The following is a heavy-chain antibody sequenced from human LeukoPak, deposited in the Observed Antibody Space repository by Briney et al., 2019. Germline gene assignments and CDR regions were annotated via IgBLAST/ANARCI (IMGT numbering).Heavy chain of an antibody. D-gene: IGHD3-22*01. V-gene: IGHV3-11*01. J-gene: IGHJ1*01. CDR1: GFTFSDYY. CDR2: ISSSGSTI. CDR3: ARDQNYYDSSVWFQH. Sequence: GGSLRLSCAASGFTFSDYYMSWIRQAPGKGLEGVSYISSSGSTIYYADSVKGRFTISRDNAKNSLYLQMNSLRAEDTAVYYCARDQNYYDSSVWFQHWGQGTLVTVSS.